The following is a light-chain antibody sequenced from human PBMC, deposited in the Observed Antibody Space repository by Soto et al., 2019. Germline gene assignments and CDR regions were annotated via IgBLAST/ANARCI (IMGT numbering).Light chain of an antibody. J-gene: IGLJ3*02. CDR2: EGS. Sequence: QSALTQPASVSGTPGQSITNSCTGTSSDIGSYNLVSWYQQHPGIAPKFLIYEGSKRPSGVSNRFSGSKSGNTASLTISGLQAEYEADYYCCSYAGDSHWMFGGGTKLTVL. CDR3: CSYAGDSHWM. CDR1: SSDIGSYNL. V-gene: IGLV2-23*01.